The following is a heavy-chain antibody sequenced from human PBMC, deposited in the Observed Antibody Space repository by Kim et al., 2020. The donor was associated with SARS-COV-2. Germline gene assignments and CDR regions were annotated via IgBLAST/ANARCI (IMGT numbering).Heavy chain of an antibody. J-gene: IGHJ4*02. CDR1: GFTFSSYE. CDR3: ARFGYDSSGSWFFYFDY. V-gene: IGHV3-48*03. CDR2: ISSSGSTI. Sequence: GGSLRLSCAASGFTFSSYEMNWVRQAPGKGLEWVSYISSSGSTIYYADSVKGRFTISRDNAKNSLYLQMNSLRAEDTAVYYCARFGYDSSGSWFFYFDYWGQGTLVTVSS. D-gene: IGHD3-22*01.